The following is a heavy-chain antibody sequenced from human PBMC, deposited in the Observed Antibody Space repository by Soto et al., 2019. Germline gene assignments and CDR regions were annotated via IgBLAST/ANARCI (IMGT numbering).Heavy chain of an antibody. CDR3: ARDTITFGGVIVIHNWFDP. D-gene: IGHD3-16*02. V-gene: IGHV1-46*01. Sequence: GASVKVSCKASGYTFTSYYMHWVRQAPGQGLEWMGIINPSGGSTSYAQKFQGRVTMTRDTSTSTVYMELSSLRSEDTAVYYCARDTITFGGVIVIHNWFDPWGQGTLVTVSS. CDR2: INPSGGST. CDR1: GYTFTSYY. J-gene: IGHJ5*02.